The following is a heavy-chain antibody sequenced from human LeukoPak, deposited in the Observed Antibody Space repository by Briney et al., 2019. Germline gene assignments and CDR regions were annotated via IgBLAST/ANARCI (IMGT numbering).Heavy chain of an antibody. Sequence: SETLSLTCTVSGGSISSPSFYWGWIRQPPGKGLEWIGSIFYSGSTYYNPSLKSRVTISVDTSKNQFSLKLSSVTAADTAPYYCARQGGCSGGSCYPRSEYFQHWGQGTLVTVSS. CDR3: ARQGGCSGGSCYPRSEYFQH. CDR2: IFYSGST. CDR1: GGSISSPSFY. J-gene: IGHJ1*01. D-gene: IGHD2-15*01. V-gene: IGHV4-39*07.